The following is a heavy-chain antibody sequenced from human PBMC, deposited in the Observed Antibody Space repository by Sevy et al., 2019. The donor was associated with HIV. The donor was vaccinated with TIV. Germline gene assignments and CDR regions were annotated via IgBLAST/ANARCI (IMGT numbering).Heavy chain of an antibody. J-gene: IGHJ4*02. V-gene: IGHV3-7*01. CDR3: ARGIYGSGSRLGLGY. CDR2: MRQDGSEK. D-gene: IGHD3-10*01. CDR1: GFTFSSYW. Sequence: GGSLRLSCAASGFTFSSYWMTWVRQAPGKGLEWVANMRQDGSEKCYVDSVKGRFTISRDNAKNSLYLQMNSLRAEDTPVYYCARGIYGSGSRLGLGYWGQGTLVTVSS.